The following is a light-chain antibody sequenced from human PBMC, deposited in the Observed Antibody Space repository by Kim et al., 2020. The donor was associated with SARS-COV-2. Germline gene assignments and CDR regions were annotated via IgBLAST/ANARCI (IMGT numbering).Light chain of an antibody. Sequence: QLVLTQSPSASASLGASVKLTCTLSSGHSSYAIAWHQQQPEKGPRYLMKLNSDGSHSKGDGIPDRFSGSSSGDERYLTISSLQSEDEADYYCQTWGTGIRVFGGGTKVTVL. CDR1: SGHSSYA. CDR3: QTWGTGIRV. V-gene: IGLV4-69*01. J-gene: IGLJ3*02. CDR2: LNSDGSH.